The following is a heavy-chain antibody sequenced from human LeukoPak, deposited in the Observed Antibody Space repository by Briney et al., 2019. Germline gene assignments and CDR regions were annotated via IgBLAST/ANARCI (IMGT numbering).Heavy chain of an antibody. Sequence: KAAETLSLTCTVSGVSISTSSYHWGWFRQPPGKALECIVTIYYSGKTYYNPSLNSRVTISIHTSKNEFSLKLSSVTAADRAVYYCARSGPPAGRPDAFDIWGQGTMATVSS. CDR3: ARSGPPAGRPDAFDI. D-gene: IGHD2-2*01. CDR1: GVSISTSSYH. J-gene: IGHJ3*02. V-gene: IGHV4-39*07. CDR2: IYYSGKT.